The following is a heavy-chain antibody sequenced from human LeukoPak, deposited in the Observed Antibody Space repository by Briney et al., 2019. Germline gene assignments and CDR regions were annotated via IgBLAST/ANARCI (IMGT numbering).Heavy chain of an antibody. V-gene: IGHV3-23*01. D-gene: IGHD3-16*02. CDR3: ARGPYENDYVWGSYRSLVYFDY. J-gene: IGHJ4*02. Sequence: GGSLRLSCAASGFTFSSHAMGWVRQAPGKGLEWVSSITGSGGSTYYGDSVKGRFTISRDNAKNTLYLQMNSLRAEDTAVYYCARGPYENDYVWGSYRSLVYFDYWGQGTLVTVSS. CDR1: GFTFSSHA. CDR2: ITGSGGST.